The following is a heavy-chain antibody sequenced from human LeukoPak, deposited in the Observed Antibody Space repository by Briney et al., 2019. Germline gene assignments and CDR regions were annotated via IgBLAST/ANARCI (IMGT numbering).Heavy chain of an antibody. J-gene: IGHJ4*02. CDR2: INPNSGGT. V-gene: IGHV1-2*02. CDR1: GYTFTGYC. D-gene: IGHD2-15*01. CDR3: ARANPYCSGGSCYSVAFDY. Sequence: ASVKVSCKASGYTFTGYCMHWVRQAPGQGLEWMGWINPNSGGTNYVQKFQGRVTMTRDTSISTAYMELSRLRSDDTAVYYCARANPYCSGGSCYSVAFDYWGQGTLVTVSS.